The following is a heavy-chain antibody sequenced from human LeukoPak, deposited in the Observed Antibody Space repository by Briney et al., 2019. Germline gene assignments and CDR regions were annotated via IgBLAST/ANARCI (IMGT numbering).Heavy chain of an antibody. J-gene: IGHJ4*02. CDR1: GFTFSSYT. Sequence: GGSLRLSCAASGFTFSSYTMSWVRLAPGKGLEWVGRIKSKTDGGTTDYAAPVKGRFTISRDDSKKTLFLQMNSLKIEDTAVYYCTAVAGTFNSWGQGTLVTVSS. V-gene: IGHV3-15*01. CDR3: TAVAGTFNS. CDR2: IKSKTDGGTT. D-gene: IGHD6-19*01.